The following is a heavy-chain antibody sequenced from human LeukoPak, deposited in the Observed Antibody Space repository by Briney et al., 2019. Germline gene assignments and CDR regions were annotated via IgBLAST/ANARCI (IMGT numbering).Heavy chain of an antibody. D-gene: IGHD6-13*01. CDR1: GYTFTGYY. J-gene: IGHJ3*02. V-gene: IGHV1-2*02. Sequence: ASVKVSCKTSGYTFTGYYMHWVRQAPGQGLEWMGWINPNSGGTNYAQKFQGRVTMTRDTSISTAYMELSRLRSDDTAVYYCARNGSSWYDDAFDIWGQGTMVTVSS. CDR2: INPNSGGT. CDR3: ARNGSSWYDDAFDI.